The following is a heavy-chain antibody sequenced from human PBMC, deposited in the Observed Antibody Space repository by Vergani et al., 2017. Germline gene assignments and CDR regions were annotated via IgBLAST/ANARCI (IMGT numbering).Heavy chain of an antibody. CDR3: GRDSPKIFLDS. Sequence: QVQLQESGPGLVKPSETLSLTCTVSGGSISSYYCSWIRQPPGKGLEWIGYIYYSGSTNYNPSLKTRVTISVDTSKNQFSLRLRSVTAADPAVYYCGRDSPKIFLDSWGKGTLVTVSS. CDR1: GGSISSYY. D-gene: IGHD3-3*01. CDR2: IYYSGST. J-gene: IGHJ4*02. V-gene: IGHV4-59*01.